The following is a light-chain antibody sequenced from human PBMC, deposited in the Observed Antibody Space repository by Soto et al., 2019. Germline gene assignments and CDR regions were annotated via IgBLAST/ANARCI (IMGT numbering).Light chain of an antibody. CDR3: QQSKDLYS. V-gene: IGKV3-15*01. CDR2: DAY. J-gene: IGKJ2*03. Sequence: EIVMTQSPATLSVSPGERVTLSFRASQNINYKLAWYQQRPGQAPRLLIQDAYARATGTPVRFSGSGSETEFTLTISSLQSEDFGVYYCQQSKDLYSFGQGTKLEI. CDR1: QNINYK.